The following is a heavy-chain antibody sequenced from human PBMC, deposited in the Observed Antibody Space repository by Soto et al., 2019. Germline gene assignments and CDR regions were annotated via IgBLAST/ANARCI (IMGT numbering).Heavy chain of an antibody. CDR3: ATGLNYFDA. CDR2: IYYGGSI. D-gene: IGHD1-1*01. J-gene: IGHJ5*02. V-gene: IGHV4-39*01. Sequence: SETLSLTCTVSGGSISSSPYYWGWIRQPPGRGLEWIGSIYYGGSIYYNPSLKSRVTISVDTSKNQFSLKLSSVTAADTAVYYCATGLNYFDAWGQGTLVTVSS. CDR1: GGSISSSPYY.